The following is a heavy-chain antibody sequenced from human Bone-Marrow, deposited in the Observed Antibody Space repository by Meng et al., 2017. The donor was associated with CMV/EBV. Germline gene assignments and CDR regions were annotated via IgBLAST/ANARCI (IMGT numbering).Heavy chain of an antibody. CDR3: ARVGPGTTIVY. J-gene: IGHJ4*02. Sequence: SVNVSCKASGYIFTSYDINWVRQTTGQGLEWMGGIIPIFGTANYAQKFQGRVTITTDESTSTAYMELSSQRAEDTAVYYCARVGPGTTIVYWGQGTRVPVSP. V-gene: IGHV1-69*05. D-gene: IGHD1-7*01. CDR2: IIPIFGTA. CDR1: GYIFTSYD.